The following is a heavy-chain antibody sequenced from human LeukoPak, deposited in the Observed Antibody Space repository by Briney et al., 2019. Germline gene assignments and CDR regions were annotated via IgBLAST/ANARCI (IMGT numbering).Heavy chain of an antibody. CDR1: GGSFSGYY. D-gene: IGHD5-12*01. Sequence: PSETLSLTCAVYGGSFSGYYWSWIRQPPGKGLEWIGEINHSGTTNYNPSLKSRVTISADTSNNQFSLRLSSVTAADTAVYYCASRGVTTIKNWGQGTLVTVSS. CDR2: INHSGTT. J-gene: IGHJ4*02. CDR3: ASRGVTTIKN. V-gene: IGHV4-34*01.